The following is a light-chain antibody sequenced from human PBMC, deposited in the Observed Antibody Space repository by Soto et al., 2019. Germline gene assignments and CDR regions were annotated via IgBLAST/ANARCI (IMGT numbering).Light chain of an antibody. J-gene: IGKJ1*01. CDR1: QDIITW. Sequence: DVQMTQSPSSVSASVGDRVTITCRASQDIITWLVWYQQKPGKAPKLLISSTSSLESGVPSRFSGSGYGTDFTLTITSLQPEDFATYYCQQARYFPLAFGQGTKVEIK. CDR3: QQARYFPLA. V-gene: IGKV1-12*01. CDR2: STS.